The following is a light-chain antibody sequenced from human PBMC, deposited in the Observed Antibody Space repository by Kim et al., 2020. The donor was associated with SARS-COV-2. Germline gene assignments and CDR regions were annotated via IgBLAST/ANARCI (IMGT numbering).Light chain of an antibody. CDR3: QAWGDTVQVV. Sequence: SYELTQPPSVSVAPGQTATITCSGDHLGDKYVCWFQQRAGQSPVAVIFSDTKRPSGISDRFSASNSGNTATLTIRGTQPMDEADYYCQAWGDTVQVVFGG. V-gene: IGLV3-1*01. CDR1: HLGDKY. J-gene: IGLJ2*01. CDR2: SDT.